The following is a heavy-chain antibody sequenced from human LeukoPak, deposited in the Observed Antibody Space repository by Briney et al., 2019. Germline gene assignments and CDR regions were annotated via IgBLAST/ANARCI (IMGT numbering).Heavy chain of an antibody. CDR3: ARAEKDLDIYESYFDY. J-gene: IGHJ4*02. Sequence: SETLSLTCTVSGGSISSGGYYWSWIRQHPGKGLEWIGYIYYSGSTYYNPSLKSRVTISVDTSKNQFSLKLSSVTAADTAVYYCARAEKDLDIYESYFDYWGQGALVTVSS. CDR2: IYYSGST. CDR1: GGSISSGGYY. D-gene: IGHD3-9*01. V-gene: IGHV4-31*03.